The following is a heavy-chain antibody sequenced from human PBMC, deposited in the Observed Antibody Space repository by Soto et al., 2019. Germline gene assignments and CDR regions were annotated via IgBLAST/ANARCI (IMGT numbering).Heavy chain of an antibody. D-gene: IGHD5-18*01. Sequence: GGSLRLSCAASGFTFSSYSMNWVRQAPGKGLEWVSSISSSSSYIYYADSVKGRFTISRDNAKNSLYLQMNSLRAEDTAVYYCVPGRGYSYGADAFDIWGQGTMVTVSS. V-gene: IGHV3-21*01. J-gene: IGHJ3*02. CDR1: GFTFSSYS. CDR2: ISSSSSYI. CDR3: VPGRGYSYGADAFDI.